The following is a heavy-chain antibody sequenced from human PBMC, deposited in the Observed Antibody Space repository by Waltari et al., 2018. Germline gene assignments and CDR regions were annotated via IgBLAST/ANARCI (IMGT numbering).Heavy chain of an antibody. CDR1: GGSFSGYY. D-gene: IGHD3-10*02. J-gene: IGHJ4*02. Sequence: QVQVQQWGAGLLKPSETLSPTCAVYGGSFSGYYYTCFRQPPGKGLEWVGEINHSGNTKYNPSLKSRVTISLDTSKNHISLDLNSVTAADTAVYYCATSKLFGTSVEYWGQGTLVTVSS. V-gene: IGHV4-34*02. CDR3: ATSKLFGTSVEY. CDR2: INHSGNT.